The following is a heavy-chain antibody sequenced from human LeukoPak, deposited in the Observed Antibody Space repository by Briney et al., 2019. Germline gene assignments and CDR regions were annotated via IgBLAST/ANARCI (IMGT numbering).Heavy chain of an antibody. D-gene: IGHD6-6*01. J-gene: IGHJ4*02. Sequence: SVKVSCKASGGTFSSYAISWVRQAPGQGLEWMGGIIPIFGTANYAQKFQGRVTITADESTSTAYMELSSLRSEDTAVYYCARGLVRGDLYFDYWGQGTLVTVSS. CDR1: GGTFSSYA. CDR3: ARGLVRGDLYFDY. V-gene: IGHV1-69*13. CDR2: IIPIFGTA.